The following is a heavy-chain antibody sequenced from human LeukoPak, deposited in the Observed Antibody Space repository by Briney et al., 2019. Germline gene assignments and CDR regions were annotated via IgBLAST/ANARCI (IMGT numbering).Heavy chain of an antibody. Sequence: ASVKVSCKASGYTFTSYDINWVRQATGQGLEWMGWMNPNSGNTGYAQKFQGRVTMTRNTSISTAYMELSSLRAEETAVYYCARGVAMVRGVXVGNFDYWGQGTLVTVSS. CDR2: MNPNSGNT. CDR3: ARGVAMVRGVXVGNFDY. CDR1: GYTFTSYD. J-gene: IGHJ4*02. D-gene: IGHD3-10*01. V-gene: IGHV1-8*01.